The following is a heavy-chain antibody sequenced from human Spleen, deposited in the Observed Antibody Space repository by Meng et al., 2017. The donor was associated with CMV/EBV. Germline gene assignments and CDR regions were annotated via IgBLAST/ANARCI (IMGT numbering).Heavy chain of an antibody. V-gene: IGHV4-38-2*02. Sequence: SETLSLTCTVSGYSMRSGYYWGWIRQPPGKGLEWIGTIYHSGSGYYSPSLKSRVSISVDTSKNQFSLKLSTVTAADTAVYYCARECATYGDVAEYYFDFWGQGTLVTVSS. D-gene: IGHD4-17*01. CDR1: GYSMRSGYY. CDR3: ARECATYGDVAEYYFDF. J-gene: IGHJ4*02. CDR2: IYHSGSG.